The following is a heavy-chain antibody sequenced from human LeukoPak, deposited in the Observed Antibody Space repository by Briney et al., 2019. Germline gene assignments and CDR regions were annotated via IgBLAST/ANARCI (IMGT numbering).Heavy chain of an antibody. J-gene: IGHJ4*02. CDR3: AKVGPDYDILTGLDY. CDR1: VSSNY. Sequence: GGSLRLSCAASVSSNYMSWVRQAPGKGPEWVSLTHSDGTTYYADSVKGRFTISRDNSKNTLYLQMNSLRAEDTAVYYCAKVGPDYDILTGLDYWGQGTLVTVSS. V-gene: IGHV3-53*01. D-gene: IGHD3-9*01. CDR2: THSDGTT.